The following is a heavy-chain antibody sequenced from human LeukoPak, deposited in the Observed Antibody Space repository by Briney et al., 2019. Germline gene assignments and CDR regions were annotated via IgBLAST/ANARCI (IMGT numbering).Heavy chain of an antibody. Sequence: GGSLRLSCAASGFNFDEYAMHWVRQAPGKGLEWVSGISWNSGSIGYADSVKGRFTISRDNAKNSLYLQMNSLGAEDTALYYCASIAAPLGFDYWGQGTLVTVSS. D-gene: IGHD6-6*01. J-gene: IGHJ4*02. CDR3: ASIAAPLGFDY. V-gene: IGHV3-9*01. CDR1: GFNFDEYA. CDR2: ISWNSGSI.